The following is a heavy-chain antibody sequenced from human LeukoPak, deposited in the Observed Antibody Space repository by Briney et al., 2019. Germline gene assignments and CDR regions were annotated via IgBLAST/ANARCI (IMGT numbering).Heavy chain of an antibody. D-gene: IGHD3-3*01. J-gene: IGHJ3*02. Sequence: PGGSLRLSCAASGFTFSSYSMNWVRQPPGKGLEWIGSIYYSGSTYYNPSLKSRVTISVDASKNQFSLKLSSVTAADTAVYYCARHIPVGEVPTGASDIWGQGTMVTVSS. CDR3: ARHIPVGEVPTGASDI. CDR2: IYYSGST. CDR1: GFTFSSYSMN. V-gene: IGHV4-39*01.